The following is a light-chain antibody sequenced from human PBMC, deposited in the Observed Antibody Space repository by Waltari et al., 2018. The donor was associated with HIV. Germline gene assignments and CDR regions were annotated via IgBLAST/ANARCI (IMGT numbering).Light chain of an antibody. J-gene: IGLJ1*01. CDR1: SNDVGGYNY. CDR2: DVN. Sequence: QSALTQPPSASGSPGQSVTISCPGTSNDVGGYNYVSWYQQHPGKAPKLMIDDVNRRPSGVPDRFSGSKSGNTASLTVSGLQAEEEADYFCSSYAGSSSFVFGTGTKVTVL. CDR3: SSYAGSSSFV. V-gene: IGLV2-8*01.